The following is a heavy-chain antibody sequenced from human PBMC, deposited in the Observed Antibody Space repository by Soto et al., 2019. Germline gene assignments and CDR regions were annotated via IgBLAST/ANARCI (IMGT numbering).Heavy chain of an antibody. V-gene: IGHV3-48*01. D-gene: IGHD3-3*01. CDR1: GFTFSSYS. CDR3: ARDRSGYSYYFDY. CDR2: ISSSSSTI. J-gene: IGHJ4*02. Sequence: GSLRLSCAASGFTFSSYSMNWVRQAPGKGLEWVSYISSSSSTIYYADSVKGRFTISRDNAKNSLYLQMNSLRAEDTAVYYCARDRSGYSYYFDYWGQGTLVTVSS.